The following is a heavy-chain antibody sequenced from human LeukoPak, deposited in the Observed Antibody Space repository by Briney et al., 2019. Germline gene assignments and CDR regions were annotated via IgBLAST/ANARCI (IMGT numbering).Heavy chain of an antibody. CDR3: ARHGVIEAAGIWFDP. V-gene: IGHV5-51*01. Sequence: GESLKISCKGSGYSFTSYWIGWVRQMPGKGLEWMGIIYPGDSDTRYSRTFQGQVTISADKSLSTTYLQWSSLKASDTAMYSRARHGVIEAAGIWFDPWGRGRLVTVSS. J-gene: IGHJ5*02. D-gene: IGHD6-13*01. CDR2: IYPGDSDT. CDR1: GYSFTSYW.